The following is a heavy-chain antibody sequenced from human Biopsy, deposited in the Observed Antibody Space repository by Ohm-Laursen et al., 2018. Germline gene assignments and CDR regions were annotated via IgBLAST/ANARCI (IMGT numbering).Heavy chain of an antibody. Sequence: SDTLSPTCTLSGASVRSHFLTWIRQPPGKGLQWIGSISNSGTTKSSPSLKSRVNISLHTSKNQFSLKLTSVTAADTAVYYCARLSTLFGVADFTDDWGQGTLVTVSS. D-gene: IGHD3-3*01. CDR2: ISNSGTT. CDR1: GASVRSHF. J-gene: IGHJ4*02. CDR3: ARLSTLFGVADFTDD. V-gene: IGHV4-59*08.